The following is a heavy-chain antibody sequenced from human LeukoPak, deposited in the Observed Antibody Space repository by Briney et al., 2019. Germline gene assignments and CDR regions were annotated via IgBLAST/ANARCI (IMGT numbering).Heavy chain of an antibody. CDR1: GFTFSSSW. Sequence: GGSLRLSCAASGFTFSSSWMHWVRQAPGKGLVWVSHINSDGSSTAYADSVKGRFTISRDNAKKTLYLQMNSLSAEDTAVYYCARDLGPRNWGQRTLVTVSS. CDR3: ARDLGPRN. V-gene: IGHV3-74*01. J-gene: IGHJ4*02. CDR2: INSDGSST. D-gene: IGHD7-27*01.